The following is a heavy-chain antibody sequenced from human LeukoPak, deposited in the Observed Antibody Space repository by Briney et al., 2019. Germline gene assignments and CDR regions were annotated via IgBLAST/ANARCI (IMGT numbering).Heavy chain of an antibody. CDR2: INSDGSST. V-gene: IGHV3-74*01. CDR3: ASNPPHYDFWSGYYEGSGYFDY. J-gene: IGHJ4*02. Sequence: GGSLRLSCAASGFTFSSYWMHWVRQAPGKGLVWVSRINSDGSSTSYADSVKGRFTISRDNAKNSLYLQMNSLRAEDTAVYYCASNPPHYDFWSGYYEGSGYFDYWGQGTLVTVSS. CDR1: GFTFSSYW. D-gene: IGHD3-3*01.